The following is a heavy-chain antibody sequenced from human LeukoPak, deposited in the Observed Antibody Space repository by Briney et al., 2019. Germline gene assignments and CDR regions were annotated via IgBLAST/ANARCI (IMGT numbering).Heavy chain of an antibody. D-gene: IGHD6-13*01. V-gene: IGHV4-59*08. CDR2: IYYSGGT. CDR3: ARHAHSSSWYHFDY. J-gene: IGHJ4*02. Sequence: PSETLSLTCTVSGGSISSYYWSWIRQPPGKGLEWIGYIYYSGGTNYNPSLKSRVTISVDTSKNQFSLKLSSVTAADTTVYYCARHAHSSSWYHFDYWGQGTLVTVSS. CDR1: GGSISSYY.